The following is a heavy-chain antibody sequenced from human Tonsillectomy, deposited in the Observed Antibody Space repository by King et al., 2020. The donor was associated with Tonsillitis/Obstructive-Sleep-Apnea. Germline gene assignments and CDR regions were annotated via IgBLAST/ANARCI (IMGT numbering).Heavy chain of an antibody. Sequence: VQLVESGGGLVQPGGSLRLSCAASGFTFSSYAMSWVRQAPGKGLEWVSAISGSVGSTYYADSVKGRFTIPRDTSKNTLYLQINSMGAEDTAVYYCAKVHERLYYGSNSYYFDFWGQGTLVTVSS. CDR2: ISGSVGST. CDR3: AKVHERLYYGSNSYYFDF. V-gene: IGHV3-23*04. J-gene: IGHJ4*02. CDR1: GFTFSSYA. D-gene: IGHD3-22*01.